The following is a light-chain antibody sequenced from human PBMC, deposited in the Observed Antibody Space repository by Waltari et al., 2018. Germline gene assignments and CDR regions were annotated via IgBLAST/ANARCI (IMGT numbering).Light chain of an antibody. V-gene: IGKV2-30*02. J-gene: IGKJ1*01. CDR1: ERLVHTDGNIY. CDR2: MVS. Sequence: DVVMTQSPLSLPVTLGQPASIPCSSSERLVHTDGNIYLHWFQQRPGQSPRRLIYMVSQRDSGVPDRFSGSGSGTDFTLKISRVEAEDVGIYYCMQSTHWPPWTFGQGTKVKIK. CDR3: MQSTHWPPWT.